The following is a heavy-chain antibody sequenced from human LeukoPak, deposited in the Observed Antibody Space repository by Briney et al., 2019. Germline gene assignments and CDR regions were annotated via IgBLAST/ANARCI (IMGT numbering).Heavy chain of an antibody. CDR2: ISSSGYDA. Sequence: PGGSLRLSCAASGFTFSAFWMSWVRKAPGKGLEWVSGISSSGYDAYHADSVKGRFTISRDNSKNTLYLLMNSLRAEDTAVYYCAKDTGTSRNYIALVAATHFWGQGTLLTVSS. J-gene: IGHJ4*02. V-gene: IGHV3-23*01. CDR1: GFTFSAFW. D-gene: IGHD2-15*01. CDR3: AKDTGTSRNYIALVAATHF.